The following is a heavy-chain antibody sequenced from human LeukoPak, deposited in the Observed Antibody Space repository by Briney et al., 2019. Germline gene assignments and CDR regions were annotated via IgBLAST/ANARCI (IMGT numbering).Heavy chain of an antibody. CDR2: ISAYNGNT. CDR3: AREANREWLETQDY. Sequence: ASVKVSCKASGYTFTSYGISWVRQAPGQGLEWMGWISAYNGNTNYAQKLQGRVTMTTDTSTSTAYMELRSLRSDDTAVYYCAREANREWLETQDYWDQGTLVTVSS. V-gene: IGHV1-18*01. CDR1: GYTFTSYG. J-gene: IGHJ4*02. D-gene: IGHD6-19*01.